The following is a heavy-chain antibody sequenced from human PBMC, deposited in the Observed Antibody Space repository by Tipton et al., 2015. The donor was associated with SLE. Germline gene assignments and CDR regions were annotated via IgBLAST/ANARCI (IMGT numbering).Heavy chain of an antibody. J-gene: IGHJ4*02. CDR2: ISDSGGKT. Sequence: SLRLSCAASGFTFSSYAMSWVRQAPGKGLEWVSTISDSGGKTDYTNSVKGRFTISRDNAKNSVYLQMNSLRVEDTAIYYCASYNWGYVTDYWGQGTLVTVSS. D-gene: IGHD7-27*01. V-gene: IGHV3-23*01. CDR1: GFTFSSYA. CDR3: ASYNWGYVTDY.